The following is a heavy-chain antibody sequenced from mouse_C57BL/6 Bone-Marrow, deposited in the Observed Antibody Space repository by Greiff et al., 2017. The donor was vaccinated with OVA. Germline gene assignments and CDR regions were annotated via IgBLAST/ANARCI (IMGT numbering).Heavy chain of an antibody. Sequence: QVQLQQPGAELVKPGASVKLSCKASGYTFTSYWMHWVKQRPGRGLEWIGRIDPNSGGTKYNEKFKSKATLTVDKPSSTAYMQRSSLSSEDSAVYYCARSPITTVVAWDYAMDYWGQGTSVTVAS. J-gene: IGHJ4*01. V-gene: IGHV1-72*01. D-gene: IGHD1-1*01. CDR3: ARSPITTVVAWDYAMDY. CDR1: GYTFTSYW. CDR2: IDPNSGGT.